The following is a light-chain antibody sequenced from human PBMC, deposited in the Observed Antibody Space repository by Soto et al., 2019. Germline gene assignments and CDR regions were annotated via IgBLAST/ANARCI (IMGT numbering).Light chain of an antibody. Sequence: EIMLTQSPGTLSLSPGEGATLSCRASQSVTSNYLAWYQLKPGQPPRLLIYNASRRATGIPDRFSGSGSGTDFTLTISRLEPEDFAVYYCQQYGSSPQTFGQGTKVDIK. J-gene: IGKJ1*01. CDR1: QSVTSNY. V-gene: IGKV3-20*01. CDR2: NAS. CDR3: QQYGSSPQT.